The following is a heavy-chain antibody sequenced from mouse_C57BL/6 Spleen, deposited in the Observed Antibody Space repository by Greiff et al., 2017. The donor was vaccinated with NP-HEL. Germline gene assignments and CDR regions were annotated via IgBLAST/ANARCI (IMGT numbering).Heavy chain of an antibody. J-gene: IGHJ1*03. V-gene: IGHV14-4*01. CDR3: TTKTTVVAPGYFDV. CDR2: IDPENGDT. D-gene: IGHD1-1*01. CDR1: GFNIKDDY. Sequence: VQLKQSGAELVRPGASVKLSCTASGFNIKDDYMHWVKQRPEQGLEWIGWIDPENGDTEYASKFQGKATITADTSSNPAYLQLSSLTSEDTAVYYCTTKTTVVAPGYFDVWGTGTTVTVSS.